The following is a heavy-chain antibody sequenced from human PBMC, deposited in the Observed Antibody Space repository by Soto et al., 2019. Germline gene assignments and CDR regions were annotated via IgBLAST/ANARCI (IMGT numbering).Heavy chain of an antibody. Sequence: QVQLQQWGAGLLKPSETLSLTCAVYGGSFSGYYWSWIRQPPGKGLEWIGEINHSGSTNYNPSLKSRVTISVDTSKNQFSLKLSSVTAADTAVYYCASGPGSGWYGRSFDYWGQGTLVTVSS. J-gene: IGHJ4*02. V-gene: IGHV4-34*01. CDR1: GGSFSGYY. CDR2: INHSGST. D-gene: IGHD6-19*01. CDR3: ASGPGSGWYGRSFDY.